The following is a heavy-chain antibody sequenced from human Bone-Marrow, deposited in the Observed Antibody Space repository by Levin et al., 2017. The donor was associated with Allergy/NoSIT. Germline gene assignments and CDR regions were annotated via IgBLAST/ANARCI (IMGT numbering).Heavy chain of an antibody. V-gene: IGHV1-69*13. CDR2: ITPVYGTT. CDR1: GGTLSSYA. Sequence: ASVKVSCRSSGGTLSSYAVSWVRQAPGQGLEWMGTITPVYGTTNYAQKLQGRVTLTADESTSTAYMELTSLRSEDTAVYYCSTTGATGDWFDPWGQGTLVTVSS. J-gene: IGHJ5*02. CDR3: STTGATGDWFDP.